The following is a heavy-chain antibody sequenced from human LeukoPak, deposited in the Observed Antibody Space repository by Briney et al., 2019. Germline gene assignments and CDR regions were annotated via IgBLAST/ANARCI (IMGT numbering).Heavy chain of an antibody. V-gene: IGHV6-1*01. CDR2: TYYTSKWYN. Sequence: SQTLSLTFAISGDSVSSNRVAWNWFRQSPSRGLEWLGRTYYTSKWYNDYAVSVKSPITVNPDTSKNQFSLHLNSVTPEDTAVYYCARQGFRRFDHWGQGTLVTVSS. CDR1: GDSVSSNRVA. CDR3: ARQGFRRFDH. D-gene: IGHD3-3*01. J-gene: IGHJ5*02.